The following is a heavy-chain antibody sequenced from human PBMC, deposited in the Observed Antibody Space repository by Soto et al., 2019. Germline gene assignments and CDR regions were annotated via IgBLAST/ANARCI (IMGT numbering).Heavy chain of an antibody. CDR3: ATVPPGAVWVSYLEVSYYAMDV. Sequence: SVKVSCKASGGGTFSSYAISWVRQAPGQGLEWMGKIIPILGTTNYAQKFQGRASISADTSSRTAYMELSGLRSEDTAVYYCATVPPGAVWVSYLEVSYYAMDVWGQGTTVTVSS. D-gene: IGHD3-16*02. V-gene: IGHV1-69*04. CDR1: GGGTFSSYA. J-gene: IGHJ6*02. CDR2: IIPILGTT.